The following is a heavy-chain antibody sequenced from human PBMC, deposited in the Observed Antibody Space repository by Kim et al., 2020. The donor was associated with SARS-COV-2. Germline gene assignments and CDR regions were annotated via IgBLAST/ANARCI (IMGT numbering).Heavy chain of an antibody. D-gene: IGHD6-19*01. CDR3: ARGPYSSGWYFYFDY. Sequence: ASVKVSCKASGYTFTSYGISWVRQAPGQGLEWMGWISAYNGNTNYAQKLQGRVTMTTDTSTSTAYMELRSLRSDDTAVYYCARGPYSSGWYFYFDYWGQGTLVTVSS. V-gene: IGHV1-18*01. CDR2: ISAYNGNT. CDR1: GYTFTSYG. J-gene: IGHJ4*02.